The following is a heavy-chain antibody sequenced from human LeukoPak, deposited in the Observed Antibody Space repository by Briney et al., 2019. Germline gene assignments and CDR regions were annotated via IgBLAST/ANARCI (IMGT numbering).Heavy chain of an antibody. V-gene: IGHV1-69*13. CDR1: GGTFSSYA. CDR3: ARDPFSSIAARPDYYYYYGMDV. D-gene: IGHD6-6*01. J-gene: IGHJ6*02. CDR2: IIPIFGTA. Sequence: ASVKVSCKASGGTFSSYAISWVRQAPGQGLEWMGGIIPIFGTANYAQKFQGRVTITADESTSTAYMELSSLRSEDTAVYYCARDPFSSIAARPDYYYYYGMDVWGQGTTVTVSS.